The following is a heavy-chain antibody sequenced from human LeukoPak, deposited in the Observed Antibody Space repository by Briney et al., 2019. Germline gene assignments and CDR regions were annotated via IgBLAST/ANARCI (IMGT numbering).Heavy chain of an antibody. CDR3: ARGSGYSSSNDAFDI. V-gene: IGHV1-46*01. J-gene: IGHJ3*02. CDR1: GYTFTSYY. CDR2: INPSGGST. Sequence: ASVTVSCKGSGYTFTSYYMHWVRQAPGQGLEWMGIINPSGGSTSYAQKFQGRVTMTTDTSTSTVYMELSSLRPEDTAVYYCARGSGYSSSNDAFDIWGQGTMVTVSS. D-gene: IGHD6-13*01.